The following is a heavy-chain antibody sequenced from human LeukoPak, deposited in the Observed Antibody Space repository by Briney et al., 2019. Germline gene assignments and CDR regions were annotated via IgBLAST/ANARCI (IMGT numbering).Heavy chain of an antibody. Sequence: SEGSLRLSCAASGFTFSSYAMSWVRQAPGKGLEWVSAISGSGGSTYYADSVKGRFTISRDNSKNTPYLQMNSLRAEDTAVYYCAKYYYDSSGYYYDPIYFDYWGQGTLVTVSS. D-gene: IGHD3-22*01. V-gene: IGHV3-23*01. CDR3: AKYYYDSSGYYYDPIYFDY. CDR1: GFTFSSYA. CDR2: ISGSGGST. J-gene: IGHJ4*02.